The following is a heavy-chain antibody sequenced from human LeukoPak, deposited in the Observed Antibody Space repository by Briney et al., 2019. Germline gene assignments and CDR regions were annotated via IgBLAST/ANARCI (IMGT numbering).Heavy chain of an antibody. CDR1: GGSISSGGYY. CDR2: IYYSGST. D-gene: IGHD4-17*01. Sequence: SETLSLTCTVSGGSISSGGYYWSWIRQHPGKGLEWIGYIYYSGSTYYNPSLKSRVTISVDTSKNQFSLKLSSVTAADTAVYYCASYGDTPADALDIWGQGTMVTVSS. J-gene: IGHJ3*02. V-gene: IGHV4-31*03. CDR3: ASYGDTPADALDI.